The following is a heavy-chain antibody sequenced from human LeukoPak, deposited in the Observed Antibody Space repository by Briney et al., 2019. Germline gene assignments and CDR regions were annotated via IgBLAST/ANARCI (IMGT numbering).Heavy chain of an antibody. Sequence: SETLSLTCTVSGGSISSYYWSWIRQPPGKGLEWIGEINHSGSTNYNPSLKSRVTISVDTSKNQFSLKLSSVTAADTAVYYCARSSSGLDDYWGQGTLVTVSS. D-gene: IGHD3-22*01. CDR2: INHSGST. CDR1: GGSISSYY. J-gene: IGHJ4*02. V-gene: IGHV4-34*01. CDR3: ARSSSGLDDY.